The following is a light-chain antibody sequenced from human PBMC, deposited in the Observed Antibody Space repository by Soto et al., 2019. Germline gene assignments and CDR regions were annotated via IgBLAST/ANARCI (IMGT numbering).Light chain of an antibody. CDR2: EVT. V-gene: IGLV2-14*01. J-gene: IGLJ3*02. Sequence: QSALTQPASVSGSLGQSFTISCTGTISDIGSYHYVSWYQHHPGKAPKLIISEVTNRPSGVSNRFSGSKSGNTASLTISGLQAEDEADYYCSSYTATSTTFGGGTKLTV. CDR3: SSYTATSTT. CDR1: ISDIGSYHY.